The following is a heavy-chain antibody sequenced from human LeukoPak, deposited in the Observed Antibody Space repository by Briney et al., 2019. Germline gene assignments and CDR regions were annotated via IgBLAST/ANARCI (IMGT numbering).Heavy chain of an antibody. D-gene: IGHD3-22*01. CDR2: IYHSGST. CDR3: ARHLGFYDSSGYYYGGDAFDI. J-gene: IGHJ3*02. CDR1: GGSISSSNW. V-gene: IGHV4-4*02. Sequence: SGTLSLTCAVSGGSISSSNWWSWVRQPPGKGLEWIGEIYHSGSTNYNPSLKSRVTISVDTSKNQFSLKLSSVTAADTAVYYCARHLGFYDSSGYYYGGDAFDIWGQGTMVNVSS.